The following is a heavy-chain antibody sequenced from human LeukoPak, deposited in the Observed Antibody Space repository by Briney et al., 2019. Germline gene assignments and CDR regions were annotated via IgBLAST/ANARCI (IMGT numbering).Heavy chain of an antibody. V-gene: IGHV3-23*01. J-gene: IGHJ6*03. CDR1: GFTFSSYA. CDR2: ISGSGGST. Sequence: GGSLRLSCAASGFTFSSYAMSWVRQAPGKGLEWVSAISGSGGSTYYADPVKGRFTISRDNSKNTLYLQMNSLRAEDTAVYYCAKAPHDFWSALRGHYYMDVWGKGTTVTVSS. CDR3: AKAPHDFWSALRGHYYMDV. D-gene: IGHD3-3*01.